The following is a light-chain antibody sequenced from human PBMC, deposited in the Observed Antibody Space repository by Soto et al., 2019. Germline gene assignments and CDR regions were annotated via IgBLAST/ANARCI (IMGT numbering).Light chain of an antibody. Sequence: EIVLTQSPGTLSLSPGERATLSCRASQSVRSSYLAWYQQKPGQSPRILIYGASSRATGIPDRFSGSGSGTDFTLTISRLEPEDFAVYYCEQYGSSPLTVGQGTKVEIK. V-gene: IGKV3-20*01. CDR1: QSVRSSY. CDR3: EQYGSSPLT. CDR2: GAS. J-gene: IGKJ1*01.